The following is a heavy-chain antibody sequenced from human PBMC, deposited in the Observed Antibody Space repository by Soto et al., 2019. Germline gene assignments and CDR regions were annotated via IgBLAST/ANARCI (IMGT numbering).Heavy chain of an antibody. Sequence: QVQLVQSGAEVKKPGSSVKVSCKASGGTFSSYAISWVRQAPGQGLEWMGGIIPIFGTANYAQKFQGRVTITADEATSTAYMERSSLRSEDTAVYYCARPSGSGGSCQRSASKQCYYGMDVWGQGTTVTVSS. D-gene: IGHD2-15*01. CDR1: GGTFSSYA. V-gene: IGHV1-69*01. CDR3: ARPSGSGGSCQRSASKQCYYGMDV. J-gene: IGHJ6*02. CDR2: IIPIFGTA.